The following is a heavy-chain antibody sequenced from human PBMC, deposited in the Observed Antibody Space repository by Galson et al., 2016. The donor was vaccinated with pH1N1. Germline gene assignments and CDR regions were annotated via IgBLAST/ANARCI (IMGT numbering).Heavy chain of an antibody. V-gene: IGHV3-11*01. D-gene: IGHD3-10*01. J-gene: IGHJ3*01. CDR3: ARDHFGWAFDV. Sequence: QAPGKGLEWISYISGSDTTIYYADSVRGRFTISRDNAQNSLYLHMNSLRAEDTAVYYCARDHFGWAFDVWGQGTMVTVSP. CDR2: ISGSDTTI.